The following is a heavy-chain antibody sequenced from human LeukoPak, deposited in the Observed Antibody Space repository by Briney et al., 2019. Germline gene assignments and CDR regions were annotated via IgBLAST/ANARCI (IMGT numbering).Heavy chain of an antibody. CDR3: ATGYLSSWSY. J-gene: IGHJ4*02. CDR2: INTSTGNP. CDR1: GYTFTSYG. V-gene: IGHV7-4-1*02. Sequence: ASVTVSCKASGYTFTSYGISWVRQAPGQGLEWMGWINTSTGNPTYAQGFTGRFVFSLDTSVSTAYLQISSLKAEDTAVYYCATGYLSSWSYWGQGTQVTVSS. D-gene: IGHD6-13*01.